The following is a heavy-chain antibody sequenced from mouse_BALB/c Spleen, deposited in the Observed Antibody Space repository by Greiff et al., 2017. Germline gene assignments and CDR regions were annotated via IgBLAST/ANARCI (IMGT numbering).Heavy chain of an antibody. J-gene: IGHJ2*01. CDR2: ISSGSSTI. CDR3: ARARPFDY. CDR1: GFTFSSFG. Sequence: DVHLVESGGGLVQPGGSRKLSCAASGFTFSSFGMHWVRQAPEKGLEWVAYISSGSSTIYYADTVNGRFTISRDNPKNTLFLQMTSLRSEDTAMYYCARARPFDYWGQGTTLTVSS. V-gene: IGHV5-17*02.